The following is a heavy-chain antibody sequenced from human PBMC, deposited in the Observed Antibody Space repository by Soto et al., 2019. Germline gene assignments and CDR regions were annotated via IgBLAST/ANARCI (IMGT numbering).Heavy chain of an antibody. Sequence: SETLSLTCAVSGYSISSGYYWGWIRQPPGKGLEWIGSIYHSGSTYYNPSLKSRVTISVDTSKNQFSLKLSSVTAADTAVYYCARVGGRSWYGPVGTKWFDPWGQGTLVTVSS. CDR3: ARVGGRSWYGPVGTKWFDP. V-gene: IGHV4-38-2*01. D-gene: IGHD6-13*01. CDR2: IYHSGST. CDR1: GYSISSGYY. J-gene: IGHJ5*02.